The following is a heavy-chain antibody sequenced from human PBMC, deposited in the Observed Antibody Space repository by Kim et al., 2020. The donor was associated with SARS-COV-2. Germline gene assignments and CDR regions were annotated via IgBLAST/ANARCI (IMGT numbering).Heavy chain of an antibody. V-gene: IGHV3-33*01. D-gene: IGHD3-22*01. J-gene: IGHJ4*02. CDR3: ARESRDTSGYYFDY. CDR2: IWYDGSNK. Sequence: GGSLRLSCAASGFTFSTYGMHWVRQAPGKGLEWVAVIWYDGSNKYYADSVKGRFTISRDNSKNTLYLQMNSLRAEDTAVYYCARESRDTSGYYFDYWGQG. CDR1: GFTFSTYG.